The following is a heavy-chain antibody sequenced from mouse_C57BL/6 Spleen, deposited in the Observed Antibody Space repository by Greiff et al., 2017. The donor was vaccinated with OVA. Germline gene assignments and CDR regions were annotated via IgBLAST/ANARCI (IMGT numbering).Heavy chain of an antibody. V-gene: IGHV1-5*01. J-gene: IGHJ2*01. CDR2: IYPGNSDT. Sequence: EVQLQQSGTVLARPGASVKMSCKTSGYTFTSYWMHWVKQRPGQGLEWIGAIYPGNSDTSYNQKFKGKAKLTAVTSASTAYMELSSLTNEDSAVYYCTRSTVVAPYFDYWGQGTTLTVSS. CDR1: GYTFTSYW. D-gene: IGHD1-1*01. CDR3: TRSTVVAPYFDY.